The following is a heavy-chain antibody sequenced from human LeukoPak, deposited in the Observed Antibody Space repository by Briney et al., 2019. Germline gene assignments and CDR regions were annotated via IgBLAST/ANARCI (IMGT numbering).Heavy chain of an antibody. CDR1: GGSISSYY. Sequence: SETLSLTCTVSGGSISSYYWSWIRQPPGKGLEWIGYIYYSGSTNYNPSLKSRVTISVDTSENQFSLKLSSVTAADTAMYYCARDGDYDDAFDIWGQGTMVTVSS. D-gene: IGHD3-22*01. V-gene: IGHV4-59*01. CDR2: IYYSGST. CDR3: ARDGDYDDAFDI. J-gene: IGHJ3*02.